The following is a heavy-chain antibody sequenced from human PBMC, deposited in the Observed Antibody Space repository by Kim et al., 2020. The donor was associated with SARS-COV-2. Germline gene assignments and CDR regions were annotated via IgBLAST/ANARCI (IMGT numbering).Heavy chain of an antibody. CDR1: GYTFTSYA. Sequence: ASVKVSCKASGYTFTSYAMHWVRQAPGQRLEWMGWINAGNGNTKYSQKFQGRVTITRDTSASTAYMELSSLRSEDTAVYYCARSYYYGSGSSEEPYYYYYYGMDVWGQGTTVTVSS. V-gene: IGHV1-3*01. CDR2: INAGNGNT. CDR3: ARSYYYGSGSSEEPYYYYYYGMDV. J-gene: IGHJ6*02. D-gene: IGHD3-10*01.